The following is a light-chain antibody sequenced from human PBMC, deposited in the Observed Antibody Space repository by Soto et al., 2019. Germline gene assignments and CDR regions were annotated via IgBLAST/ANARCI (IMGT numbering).Light chain of an antibody. J-gene: IGLJ2*01. V-gene: IGLV2-8*01. Sequence: QSALTQPPSASGSPGQSVTISCTGTSSDVGRYNYVSWYQQHPGKAPKLMVYEVTKRPSGVPDRFSGSKSGNTASLTVSGLQAEDEATYFCGSYAGSKIMIFGGGTKVTVL. CDR3: GSYAGSKIMI. CDR2: EVT. CDR1: SSDVGRYNY.